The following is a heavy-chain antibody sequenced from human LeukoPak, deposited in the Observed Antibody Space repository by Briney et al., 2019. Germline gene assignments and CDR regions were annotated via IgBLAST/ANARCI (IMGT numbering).Heavy chain of an antibody. CDR1: GGSISSSSYY. D-gene: IGHD3-3*01. V-gene: IGHV4-39*01. CDR2: IYYSGST. CDR3: ARQEWEILEWLYHDY. Sequence: SETLSLTCTVSGGSISSSSYYWGWNRQPPGKGLEWIGSIYYSGSTYYNPSLKSRVTISVDTSKNQFSLKLSSVTAADTAVYYCARQEWEILEWLYHDYWGQGTLVTVSS. J-gene: IGHJ4*02.